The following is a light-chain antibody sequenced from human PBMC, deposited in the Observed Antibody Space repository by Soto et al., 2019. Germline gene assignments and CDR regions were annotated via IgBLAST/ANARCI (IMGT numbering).Light chain of an antibody. J-gene: IGLJ2*01. Sequence: QSALTRPPSASGSPGQSVTISCAGSGSDIAVYDFVSWYQQHPGTAPKLIIYEVTKRPSGVPDRFSGSKSASTASLTVSGLQAEDEADYYCSSYAGSNTLVFGGGTKLTVL. CDR1: GSDIAVYDF. V-gene: IGLV2-8*01. CDR3: SSYAGSNTLV. CDR2: EVT.